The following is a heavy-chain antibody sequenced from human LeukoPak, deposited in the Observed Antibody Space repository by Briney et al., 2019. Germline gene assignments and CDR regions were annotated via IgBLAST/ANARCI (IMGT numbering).Heavy chain of an antibody. CDR3: ARGTGSMVRGVIIGWSRKHYGMDV. CDR1: GYTFTSYD. CDR2: MTPNSGNT. D-gene: IGHD3-10*01. V-gene: IGHV1-8*01. Sequence: ASVKVSCKASGYTFTSYDINWVRQATGQGLEWMGWMTPNSGNTGYAQKFQGRVTMTRNTSISTAYMELSSLRSEDTAVYYCARGTGSMVRGVIIGWSRKHYGMDVWGQGTTVTVSS. J-gene: IGHJ6*02.